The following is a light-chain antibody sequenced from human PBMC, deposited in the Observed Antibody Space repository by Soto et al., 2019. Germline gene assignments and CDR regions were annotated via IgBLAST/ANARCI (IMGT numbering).Light chain of an antibody. CDR3: SSYTSSSTPLYV. J-gene: IGLJ1*01. CDR1: SSDVGGYNY. CDR2: DVS. Sequence: QSVLTQPASVSGSPGQSITISCTGTSSDVGGYNYVSWYQQHPGKAPKLMIYDVSNRPSGVSNRFSGSKSGNTASLTISGLQAEDEDDYYCSSYTSSSTPLYVFGTGTKLTVL. V-gene: IGLV2-14*01.